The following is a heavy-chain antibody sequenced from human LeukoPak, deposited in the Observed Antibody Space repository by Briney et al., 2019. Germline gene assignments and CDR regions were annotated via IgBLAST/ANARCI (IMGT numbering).Heavy chain of an antibody. J-gene: IGHJ5*02. CDR3: ARDSGFGDFLDWFDP. D-gene: IGHD3-16*01. CDR2: ISSSSSYI. Sequence: PGGSLRLSCAASGFTFSSYSMNWVRQAPGKGLEWVSSISSSSSYIYYADSVKGRFTISGDNAKNSLYLQMNSLRAEDTAVYYCARDSGFGDFLDWFDPWGQGTLVTVSS. CDR1: GFTFSSYS. V-gene: IGHV3-21*01.